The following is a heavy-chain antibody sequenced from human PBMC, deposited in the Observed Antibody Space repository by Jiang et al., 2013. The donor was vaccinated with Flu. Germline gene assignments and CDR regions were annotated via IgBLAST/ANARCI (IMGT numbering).Heavy chain of an antibody. Sequence: VQLVESGGGLVQRGGSLRLSCVASGFTFSSYSMNWVRQAPGKGLEWVSCISSSSTTIYYADSVKGRFTISRDNAENSLYLQMNSLRDDDTAVYYCASQIAAAGHNWGQGTLVTVSS. D-gene: IGHD6-13*01. CDR3: ASQIAAAGHN. CDR2: ISSSSTTI. V-gene: IGHV3-48*02. J-gene: IGHJ4*02. CDR1: GFTFSSYS.